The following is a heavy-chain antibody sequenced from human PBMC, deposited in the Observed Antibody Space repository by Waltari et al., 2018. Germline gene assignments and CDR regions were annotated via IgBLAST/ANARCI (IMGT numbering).Heavy chain of an antibody. CDR3: TSRITIFGVVTDV. CDR1: GCTFRASA. J-gene: IGHJ6*02. D-gene: IGHD3-3*01. CDR2: IRSKANSDET. V-gene: IGHV3-73*02. Sequence: EVQLVESGGRLVQPGGSLQLSCAASGCTFRASALHWVRPASGKGLEWGGRIRSKANSDETAYAESVKGRFTISRDDSKNTAYLQMNSLKTEDTAVYYCTSRITIFGVVTDVWGQGTTVTVSS.